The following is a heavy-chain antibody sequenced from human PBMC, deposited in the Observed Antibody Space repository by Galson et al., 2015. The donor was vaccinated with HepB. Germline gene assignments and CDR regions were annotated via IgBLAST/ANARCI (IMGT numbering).Heavy chain of an antibody. V-gene: IGHV2-70*04. Sequence: PALVKPTQTLTLTCTVFGVSLSANGMRVSWLRQPPGKALEWLARIDWDDDKFYSTSLKTRLTISKDTSKNQVVLRMTNMDPVDTGTYYCSRMKIMDVSGSYGLDHWGQGILVTVSS. J-gene: IGHJ4*02. D-gene: IGHD3-10*01. CDR3: SRMKIMDVSGSYGLDH. CDR1: GVSLSANGMR. CDR2: IDWDDDK.